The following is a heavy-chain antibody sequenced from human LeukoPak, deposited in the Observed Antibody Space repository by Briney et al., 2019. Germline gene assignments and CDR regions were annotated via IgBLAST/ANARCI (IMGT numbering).Heavy chain of an antibody. V-gene: IGHV3-21*01. J-gene: IGHJ4*02. CDR1: GFTFSSYS. D-gene: IGHD3-22*01. Sequence: GGSLRLSCAASGFTFSSYSMNWVRQAPGKGLEWVSSISSSSSYIYYADSVKGRFTISRDNSKNTLYLQMNSLRAEDTAVYYCAKLGRTGYDSSGYATSWGQGTLVTVSS. CDR2: ISSSSSYI. CDR3: AKLGRTGYDSSGYATS.